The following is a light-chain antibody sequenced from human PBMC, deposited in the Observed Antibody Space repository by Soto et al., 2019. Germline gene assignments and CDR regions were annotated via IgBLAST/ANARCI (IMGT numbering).Light chain of an antibody. J-gene: IGKJ1*01. CDR2: LAS. Sequence: EILFTQSPATLSSFPVDRVTLSCRASQAVNTRLAWYQHKPGQAPRLLIYLASNRAAGVPARFSGSGSGTDFTLTISNVEPEDFAVYYCHQRQSWPRTFGQGSKVEIX. V-gene: IGKV3-11*01. CDR1: QAVNTR. CDR3: HQRQSWPRT.